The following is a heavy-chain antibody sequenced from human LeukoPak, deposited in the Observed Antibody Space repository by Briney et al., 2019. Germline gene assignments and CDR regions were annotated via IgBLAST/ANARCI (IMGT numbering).Heavy chain of an antibody. CDR2: IYWNGGST. CDR1: GFTFDDYG. V-gene: IGHV3-20*04. D-gene: IGHD3-22*01. CDR3: ARDPYDSSGYRTYYFDY. Sequence: GGSLRLSCAASGFTFDDYGMSWVRQAPGKGLEWVSGIYWNGGSTGYADSVKGRFTISRDNAKNSLYLQMNSLRAEDTALYYCARDPYDSSGYRTYYFDYWGQGTLVTVSS. J-gene: IGHJ4*02.